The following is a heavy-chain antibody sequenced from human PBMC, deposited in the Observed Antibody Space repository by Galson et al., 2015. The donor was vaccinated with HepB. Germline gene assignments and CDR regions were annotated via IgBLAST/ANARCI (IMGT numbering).Heavy chain of an antibody. J-gene: IGHJ6*02. CDR3: ARGRDILDV. Sequence: TLSLTCAVSGGSINSGGFSWTWIRQPPGKGLEGIGYIYHTGSAAHNPFPRSRLSLSVDTSKNNFSLKLNSLTAADTAVYYCARGRDILDVWGQGTPVTVSS. CDR2: IYHTGSA. V-gene: IGHV4-30-2*01. CDR1: GGSINSGGFS. D-gene: IGHD2-15*01.